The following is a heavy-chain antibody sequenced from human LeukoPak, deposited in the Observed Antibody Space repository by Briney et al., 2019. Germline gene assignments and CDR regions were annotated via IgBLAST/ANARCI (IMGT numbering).Heavy chain of an antibody. CDR1: GGSISSYY. CDR2: IYYSGST. Sequence: SETLSLTCTVSGGSISSYYGNWIRQPPGKGLEWIGYIYYSGSTNYNPSLKSRVTISVDTSKNQFSLKLSSVTAADTAVYYCARGHSGRGGIDPWGQGTLVTVSS. D-gene: IGHD3-10*02. J-gene: IGHJ5*02. V-gene: IGHV4-59*01. CDR3: ARGHSGRGGIDP.